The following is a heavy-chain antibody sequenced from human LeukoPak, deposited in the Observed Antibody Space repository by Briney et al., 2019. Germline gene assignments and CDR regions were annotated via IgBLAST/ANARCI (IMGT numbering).Heavy chain of an antibody. CDR3: ARVKYYDFWSGYTLPDV. J-gene: IGHJ6*02. Sequence: GGSLRLSCTASGFIFSSNGMNWVRQAPGKGLEWVSSISSSSSYIYYADSVKGRFTISRDNAKNSLYLQMNSLRAEDTAVYYCARVKYYDFWSGYTLPDVWGQGTTVTVSS. CDR2: ISSSSSYI. CDR1: GFIFSSNG. D-gene: IGHD3-3*01. V-gene: IGHV3-21*01.